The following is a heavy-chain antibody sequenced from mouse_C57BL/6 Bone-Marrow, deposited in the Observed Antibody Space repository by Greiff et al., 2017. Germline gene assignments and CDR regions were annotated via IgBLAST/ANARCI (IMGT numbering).Heavy chain of an antibody. D-gene: IGHD2-12*01. CDR1: GYTFPDSN. CDR3: ARSPLLREAMDY. V-gene: IGHV1-22*01. CDR2: INPNNGGT. Sequence: VQLQQSGPELVKPGASVKMSCKASGYTFPDSNMPWVKQSHGKSLEWIGYINPNNGGTSYNQKFKGKATLTVNKSSSTAYMELRSLTSEDAAVYYCARSPLLREAMDYWGQGTSVTVSS. J-gene: IGHJ4*01.